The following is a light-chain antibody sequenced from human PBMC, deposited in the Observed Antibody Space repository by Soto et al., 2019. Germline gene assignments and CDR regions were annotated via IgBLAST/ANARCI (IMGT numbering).Light chain of an antibody. J-gene: IGKJ2*01. CDR2: AAS. Sequence: DIQMTQSPSSLSASVGDRVTITCRASQSISSYLNWYQQKPGKAPKLLIYAASSLQSGVPSRFSGSGSATAFTLTIGSLDAEDFATYYCQQSYSTLVTFGQGTKLEIK. CDR1: QSISSY. CDR3: QQSYSTLVT. V-gene: IGKV1-39*01.